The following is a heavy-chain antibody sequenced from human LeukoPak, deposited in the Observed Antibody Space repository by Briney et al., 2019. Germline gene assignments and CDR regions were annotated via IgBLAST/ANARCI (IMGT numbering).Heavy chain of an antibody. CDR2: IFYSGNS. J-gene: IGHJ6*02. CDR1: GGSISSSSYY. Sequence: SETLSLTCTVSGGSISSSSYYWSWVRQSPGKGLEWIGYIFYSGNSYYNPSLKSRVTISVDTSKNQFSLKLSSVTAADTAVYYCARSGYCGGDCYSGLYYYYYYGMDVWGQGTTVTVSS. D-gene: IGHD2-21*02. CDR3: ARSGYCGGDCYSGLYYYYYYGMDV. V-gene: IGHV4-30-4*08.